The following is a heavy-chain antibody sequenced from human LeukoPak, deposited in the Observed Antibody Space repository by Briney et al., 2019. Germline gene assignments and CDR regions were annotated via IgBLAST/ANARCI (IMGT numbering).Heavy chain of an antibody. D-gene: IGHD3-3*01. CDR2: IYTSGST. J-gene: IGHJ6*03. CDR3: AREPGDYDFWSGYYPGTYYYYMDV. V-gene: IGHV4-4*07. CDR1: GGSISSYY. Sequence: SETLSLTCTVSGGSISSYYWSWIRQPAGKGLEWIGRIYTSGSTNYNPSLKSRVTMSVDTSKNQFSLKLSSVTAAGTAVYYCAREPGDYDFWSGYYPGTYYYYMDVWGKGTTVTVSS.